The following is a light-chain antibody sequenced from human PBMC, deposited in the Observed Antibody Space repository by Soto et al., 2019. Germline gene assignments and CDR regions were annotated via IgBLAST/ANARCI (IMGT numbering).Light chain of an antibody. Sequence: EIVLTHSPGTLALSPCERATLSSSASQSVSSRYLAWYQQKPGQAPRLLIYGASSRATGIPDRFSGSGSGTDFTLTISRLEPEDFAVYYCQQYGSTPPITFGQGTRLEIK. CDR1: QSVSSRY. J-gene: IGKJ5*01. CDR2: GAS. CDR3: QQYGSTPPIT. V-gene: IGKV3-20*01.